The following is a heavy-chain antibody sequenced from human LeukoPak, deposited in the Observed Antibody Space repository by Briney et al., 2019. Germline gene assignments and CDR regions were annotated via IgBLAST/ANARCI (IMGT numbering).Heavy chain of an antibody. CDR2: ISAGSSYI. D-gene: IGHD2-2*01. Sequence: GGSLRLSCAASGFTFSSYNMNWVRQAPGKGLEWVSSISAGSSYIYYTDSVKGRFSISRDNAKNSLYLQMNSLRAEDTAVYYCARDLSSPAAPDYWGQGTLVTVSS. J-gene: IGHJ4*02. V-gene: IGHV3-21*01. CDR1: GFTFSSYN. CDR3: ARDLSSPAAPDY.